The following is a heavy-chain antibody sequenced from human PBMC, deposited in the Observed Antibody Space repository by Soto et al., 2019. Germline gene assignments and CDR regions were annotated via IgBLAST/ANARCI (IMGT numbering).Heavy chain of an antibody. CDR3: ARDSCYDGQDY. CDR2: IWYDGSNK. CDR1: GFTFSSYG. D-gene: IGHD5-12*01. J-gene: IGHJ4*02. Sequence: QVQLVESGGGVVQPGRSLRLSCAASGFTFSSYGMHWVRQAPGEGLEWVAVIWYDGSNKYYADSVKGRFTISRDNSKNTLYLQMNSLRAEDTAVYYCARDSCYDGQDYWGQGTLVTVSS. V-gene: IGHV3-33*01.